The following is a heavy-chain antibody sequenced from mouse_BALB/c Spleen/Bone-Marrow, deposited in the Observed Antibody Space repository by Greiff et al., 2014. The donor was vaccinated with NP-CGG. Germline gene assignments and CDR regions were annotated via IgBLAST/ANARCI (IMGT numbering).Heavy chain of an antibody. V-gene: IGHV5-9-4*01. CDR3: ARDRYGNYPWFAY. Sequence: DVHLVESGGGLVKPGGSLKLSCAASGFTFSSYAMSWVRQSPEKRLEWVAEISSGGSYTYYPDTVTGRFTISRDNAKNTLYLKMSSLRSEDTAMYYCARDRYGNYPWFAYWGQGTLVTVSA. CDR1: GFTFSSYA. D-gene: IGHD2-10*02. CDR2: ISSGGSYT. J-gene: IGHJ3*01.